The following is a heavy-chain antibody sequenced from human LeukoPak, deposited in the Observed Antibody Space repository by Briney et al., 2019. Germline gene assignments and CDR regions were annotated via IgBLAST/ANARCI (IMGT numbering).Heavy chain of an antibody. Sequence: PGGSLRLSCAGSGFTFSSNAMCWVRQAPGKGLEWVSSICDSGDFTYYADSVKGRFTISRDDSKNTLYLQMNSLRVEDTALYYCARDPGSGTYWKLYDSWGQGTLVTASS. D-gene: IGHD3-10*01. V-gene: IGHV3-23*01. CDR2: ICDSGDFT. CDR1: GFTFSSNA. CDR3: ARDPGSGTYWKLYDS. J-gene: IGHJ4*02.